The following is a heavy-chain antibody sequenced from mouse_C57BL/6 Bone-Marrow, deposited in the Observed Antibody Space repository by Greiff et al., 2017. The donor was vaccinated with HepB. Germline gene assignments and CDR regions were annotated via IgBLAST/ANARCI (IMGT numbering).Heavy chain of an antibody. D-gene: IGHD1-1*01. Sequence: VQLQQSGPELVKPGASVKISCKASGYSFTGYYMNWVKQSPEKSLEWIGEINPSTGGTTYNQKFKAKATLTVDKSSSTAYMQLKSLTSEDSAVYYCARSGYYYGSSSWFAYWGQGTLVTVSA. J-gene: IGHJ3*01. V-gene: IGHV1-42*01. CDR1: GYSFTGYY. CDR2: INPSTGGT. CDR3: ARSGYYYGSSSWFAY.